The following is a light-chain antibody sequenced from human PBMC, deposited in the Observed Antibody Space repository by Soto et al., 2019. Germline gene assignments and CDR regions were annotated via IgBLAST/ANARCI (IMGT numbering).Light chain of an antibody. Sequence: EIVLTQSPGTLSMSPGERATLSCRASQSISSNYLAWYQHKPGQAPRLLIYGASSRATVIPDRFSGSGSGTDFTLTISRLEAEDFAVYYCQPYGSSPRTFGKRNKVEFK. V-gene: IGKV3-20*01. CDR2: GAS. CDR1: QSISSNY. CDR3: QPYGSSPRT. J-gene: IGKJ1*01.